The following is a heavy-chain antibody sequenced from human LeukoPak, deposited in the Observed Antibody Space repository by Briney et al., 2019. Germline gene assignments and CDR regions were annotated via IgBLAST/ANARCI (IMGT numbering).Heavy chain of an antibody. V-gene: IGHV4-59*01. J-gene: IGHJ5*02. D-gene: IGHD5-24*01. CDR3: ARMRWLQLNGFDP. Sequence: SETLSLTCTISGGSISSYYWSWIRQPPGKGLEWIGYIYYSGSTNYNPSLKSRVTISVDTSKNQFSLKLSSVTAADTAVYYCARMRWLQLNGFDPWGQGTLVTVSS. CDR1: GGSISSYY. CDR2: IYYSGST.